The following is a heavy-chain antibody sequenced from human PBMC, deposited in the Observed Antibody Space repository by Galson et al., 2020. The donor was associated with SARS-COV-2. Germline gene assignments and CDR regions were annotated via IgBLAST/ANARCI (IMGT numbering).Heavy chain of an antibody. D-gene: IGHD3-22*01. CDR2: INPNSGGT. V-gene: IGHV1-2*02. CDR3: ASARGPDYYDSSGYLYY. CDR1: GYTFTGYY. Sequence: ASVKVSCKASGYTFTGYYMHWVRQAPGQGLEWMGWINPNSGGTNYAQKFQGRVTMTRDTSISTAYMELSKLRSDDTAVYYCASARGPDYYDSSGYLYYLCQGTLVTVSS. J-gene: IGHJ4*02.